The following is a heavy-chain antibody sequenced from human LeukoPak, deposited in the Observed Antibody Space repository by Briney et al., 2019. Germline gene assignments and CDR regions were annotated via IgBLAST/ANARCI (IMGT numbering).Heavy chain of an antibody. CDR2: IYYSGST. D-gene: IGHD3-9*01. Sequence: TQTLSLTCSVSGGSVSSGDYYWSWIRQPPGKGLEWIGYIYYSGSTYYNPSLKSRVSISVDTSKNQFSLKLTSVTAADTAVYYCARDRYFIGFDYWGQGTLVTVSS. V-gene: IGHV4-30-4*01. J-gene: IGHJ4*02. CDR3: ARDRYFIGFDY. CDR1: GGSVSSGDYY.